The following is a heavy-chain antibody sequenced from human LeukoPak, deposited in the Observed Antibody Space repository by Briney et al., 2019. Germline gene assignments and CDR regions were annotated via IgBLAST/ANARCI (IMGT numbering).Heavy chain of an antibody. CDR1: GFSFNIYS. V-gene: IGHV3-48*01. J-gene: IGHJ4*02. CDR2: TGSMGSTI. Sequence: QSGGSLRLSCSASGFSFNIYSMSWVRQSTGKGLEWIAYTGSMGSTIHYAHSVKGRFTISRDNAKKSLYLQMDTLRGDDTAVYYCARVGGRGIDYRGQGSLVSVSS. CDR3: ARVGGRGIDY.